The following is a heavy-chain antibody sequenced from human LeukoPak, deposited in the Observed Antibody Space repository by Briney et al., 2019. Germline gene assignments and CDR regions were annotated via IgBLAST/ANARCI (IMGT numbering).Heavy chain of an antibody. CDR1: GYTFTSYY. CDR3: ARDNSVGDNAWWFDP. Sequence: ASVKVSCKASGYTFTSYYMHWVRQAPGQGLEWMGLINPTGGGTGYAQKFQGRVTMTRDMSTSTDYMELSSLRSEDTAIYYCARDNSVGDNAWWFDPWGQGTLVTVSS. D-gene: IGHD1-26*01. V-gene: IGHV1-46*01. J-gene: IGHJ5*02. CDR2: INPTGGGT.